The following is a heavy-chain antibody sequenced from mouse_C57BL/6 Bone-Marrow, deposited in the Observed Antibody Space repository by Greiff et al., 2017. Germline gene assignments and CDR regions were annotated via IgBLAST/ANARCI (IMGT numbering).Heavy chain of an antibody. Sequence: AQLQQSGAELVRPGTSVKMSCKASGYTFTNYWIGWAKQRPGHGLEWIGDIYPGGGYTNYNEKFKGKATLTADKSSSTAYMQFSSLTSEDSAIYYCARVGDYVYWGQGTLVTVSA. D-gene: IGHD2-4*01. V-gene: IGHV1-63*01. CDR1: GYTFTNYW. J-gene: IGHJ3*01. CDR3: ARVGDYVY. CDR2: IYPGGGYT.